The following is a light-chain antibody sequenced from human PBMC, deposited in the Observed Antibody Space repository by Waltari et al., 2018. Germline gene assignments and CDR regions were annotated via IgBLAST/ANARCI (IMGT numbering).Light chain of an antibody. CDR2: DTS. V-gene: IGKV3-15*01. J-gene: IGKJ1*01. CDR1: RSVGSN. CDR3: QQYNEWFPWT. Sequence: IMMTQSPDTLSVSPGERATLSCRASRSVGSNLAWYQMKPGQAPRLLIFDTSTRATGIPGRFSGSGSGTDFTLTISSLQSEDFAIYYCQQYNEWFPWTFGQGTKVEVK.